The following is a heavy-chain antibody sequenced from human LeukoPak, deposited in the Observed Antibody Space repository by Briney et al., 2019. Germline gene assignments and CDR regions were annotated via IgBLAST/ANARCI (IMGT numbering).Heavy chain of an antibody. Sequence: ASVKVSCKASGYPFTTYDINCVRQAPGQGLEWMGWMNPNSRNTGYAQRFQGRVTMTRSTSISTAYMELSSLRSEDTAVYYCARKFLGSRGYYFDYWGQGTLVTVSS. CDR1: GYPFTTYD. CDR2: MNPNSRNT. J-gene: IGHJ4*02. D-gene: IGHD3-10*01. CDR3: ARKFLGSRGYYFDY. V-gene: IGHV1-8*01.